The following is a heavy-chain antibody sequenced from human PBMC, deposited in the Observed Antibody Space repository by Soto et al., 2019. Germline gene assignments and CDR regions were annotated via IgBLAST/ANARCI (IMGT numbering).Heavy chain of an antibody. CDR3: ARGMALRSTRGGDY. CDR2: INHSGST. V-gene: IGHV4-34*01. CDR1: GGSFSGYY. J-gene: IGHJ4*02. Sequence: QVQLQQWGAGLLKPSETLSLTCAVYGGSFSGYYWSWIRQPPGKGLEWIGEINHSGSTNYNPSLKSRVTISVDTSKNQFSLNLSSVTAADTAVYYCARGMALRSTRGGDYWGQGTLVTVSS. D-gene: IGHD2-2*01.